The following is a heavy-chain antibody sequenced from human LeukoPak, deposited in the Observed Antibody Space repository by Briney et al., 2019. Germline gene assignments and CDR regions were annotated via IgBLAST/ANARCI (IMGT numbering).Heavy chain of an antibody. Sequence: PSETLSLTCAVYGGSFSGYYWSWIRQPPGKGLEWIGEINHSGSTNYNPSLKSRVTISVDTSKNQFSLKLSSVTAADTAVYYCASDYYDSSVHGWFDPWGQGTLVTVSS. CDR2: INHSGST. D-gene: IGHD3-22*01. J-gene: IGHJ5*02. CDR3: ASDYYDSSVHGWFDP. V-gene: IGHV4-34*01. CDR1: GGSFSGYY.